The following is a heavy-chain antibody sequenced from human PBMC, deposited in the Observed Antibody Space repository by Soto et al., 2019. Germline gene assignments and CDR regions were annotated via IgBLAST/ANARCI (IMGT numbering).Heavy chain of an antibody. CDR3: AMTVTTLYTWFDP. D-gene: IGHD4-4*01. Sequence: QVQLQESGPGLVKPSETLSLTCTVSGGSISGYYWSWIRQSPEKGLEWIGHVYYSGSTKYNPALKRRVTISVETYKNQLSLNLRSVTAADTAVYYCAMTVTTLYTWFDPWGQGILVTVSS. V-gene: IGHV4-59*08. J-gene: IGHJ5*02. CDR1: GGSISGYY. CDR2: VYYSGST.